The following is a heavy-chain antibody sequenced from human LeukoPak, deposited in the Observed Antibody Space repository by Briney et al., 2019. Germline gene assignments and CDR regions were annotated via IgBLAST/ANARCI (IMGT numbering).Heavy chain of an antibody. CDR2: INPDSGGT. CDR1: GYTFTGYY. CDR3: ARVASAVYSDY. J-gene: IGHJ4*02. Sequence: ASVKVSCKASGYTFTGYYIHWVRQAPGQGLEWMGWINPDSGGTNYAQNFQGRVTMTRDTSISTAYMELNRLRSDDTAVYYCARVASAVYSDYWAREPWSPSPQ. V-gene: IGHV1-2*02.